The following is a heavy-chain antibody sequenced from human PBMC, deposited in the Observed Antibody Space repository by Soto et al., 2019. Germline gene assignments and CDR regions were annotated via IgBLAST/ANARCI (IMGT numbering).Heavy chain of an antibody. Sequence: SXTLSLTGAVYGGSFSGYYWSWIRQPPGKGLEWIGEINHSGSTNYNPSLKSRVTISVDTSKNQFSLKLSSVTAADTAVYYCARGWGRIFDYWGQGVLVTVSS. CDR3: ARGWGRIFDY. V-gene: IGHV4-34*01. CDR2: INHSGST. D-gene: IGHD7-27*01. J-gene: IGHJ4*02. CDR1: GGSFSGYY.